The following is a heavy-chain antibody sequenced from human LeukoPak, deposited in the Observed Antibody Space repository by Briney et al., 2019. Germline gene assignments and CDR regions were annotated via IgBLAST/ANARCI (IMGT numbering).Heavy chain of an antibody. D-gene: IGHD3-10*01. CDR2: VYYNRNT. CDR3: ARLFGYGSHYKYVF. J-gene: IGHJ1*01. CDR1: GDSITTSNHF. Sequence: PSETLTLTCTVSGDSITTSNHFWGWIRQPPGTGLEWIGSVYYNRNTYYNPSLKSRVTTSVDPSKNQFPQKLSSVTAAETAMYYCARLFGYGSHYKYVFWGQGTVVTVSS. V-gene: IGHV4-39*01.